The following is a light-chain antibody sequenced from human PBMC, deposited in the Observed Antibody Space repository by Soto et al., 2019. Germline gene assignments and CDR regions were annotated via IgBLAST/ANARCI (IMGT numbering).Light chain of an antibody. CDR1: QDITNH. Sequence: DIQMTQSPSSLSASVGDRVTITCQASQDITNHLNWYQQKPGKAPKLLIYDSSDLETGVPSRFSGSVSGTYFALTISSLQPEDIATYYCQKYDGVPQFGPGTRIDIK. CDR2: DSS. V-gene: IGKV1-33*01. CDR3: QKYDGVPQ. J-gene: IGKJ3*01.